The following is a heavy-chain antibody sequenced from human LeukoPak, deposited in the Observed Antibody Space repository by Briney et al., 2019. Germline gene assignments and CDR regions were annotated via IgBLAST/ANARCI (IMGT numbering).Heavy chain of an antibody. CDR1: GGSISSYY. J-gene: IGHJ4*02. D-gene: IGHD6-13*01. Sequence: PSETLSLTCTVSGGSISSYYWSWIRQPPGKGLEWIGYIYYSGSTYYNPSLKSRVTISVDTSKNQFSLKLSSVTAADTAVYYCARHRVAAAGTRGYFDYWGQGTLVTVSS. CDR2: IYYSGST. CDR3: ARHRVAAAGTRGYFDY. V-gene: IGHV4-59*08.